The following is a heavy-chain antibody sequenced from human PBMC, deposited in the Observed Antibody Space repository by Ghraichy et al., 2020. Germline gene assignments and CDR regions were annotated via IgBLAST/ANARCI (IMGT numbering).Heavy chain of an antibody. Sequence: LSLTCAASGFTFSSYWMSWVRQAPGKGLEWVANIKQDGSEKYYVDSVKGRFTISRDNAKNSLYLQMNSLRAEDTAVYYCARDYGDYDYWGQGTLVTVSS. V-gene: IGHV3-7*01. CDR1: GFTFSSYW. CDR2: IKQDGSEK. D-gene: IGHD4-17*01. CDR3: ARDYGDYDY. J-gene: IGHJ4*02.